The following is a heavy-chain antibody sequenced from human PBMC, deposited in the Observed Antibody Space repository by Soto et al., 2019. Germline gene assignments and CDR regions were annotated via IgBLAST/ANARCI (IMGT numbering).Heavy chain of an antibody. CDR3: ARCPLEDYYDSSGYYSYNWFDP. CDR1: GGTFSSYA. CDR2: IIPIFGTA. D-gene: IGHD3-22*01. Sequence: QVQLVQSGAEVKKPGSSVKVSCKASGGTFSSYAISWVRQAPGQGLEWMGGIIPIFGTANYAQKFQGRVTITADESTSTAYMELSSLRSEDTAVYYCARCPLEDYYDSSGYYSYNWFDPWGQGTLVTVSS. V-gene: IGHV1-69*01. J-gene: IGHJ5*02.